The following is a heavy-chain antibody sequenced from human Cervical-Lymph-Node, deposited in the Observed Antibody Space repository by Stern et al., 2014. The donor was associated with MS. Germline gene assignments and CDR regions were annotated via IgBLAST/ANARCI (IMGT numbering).Heavy chain of an antibody. V-gene: IGHV3-23*04. CDR2: ISGSGSST. J-gene: IGHJ3*02. Sequence: VQLVESGGGLVQPGGSLRLSCAASGFSFSTYAMSWVRQAPGKGLEWVSGISGSGSSTDYADSVKGRFTISRDNSKNTLYLQMNSLRVEDTALYYCAKDVGSVSIDAFDMWGQGTMDTVSS. D-gene: IGHD1-26*01. CDR1: GFSFSTYA. CDR3: AKDVGSVSIDAFDM.